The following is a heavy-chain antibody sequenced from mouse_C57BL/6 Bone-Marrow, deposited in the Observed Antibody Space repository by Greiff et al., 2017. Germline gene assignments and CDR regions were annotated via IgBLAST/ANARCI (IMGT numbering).Heavy chain of an antibody. CDR3: SSDYGSSLNWYFDV. D-gene: IGHD1-1*01. CDR1: GYTFTSYW. J-gene: IGHJ1*03. V-gene: IGHV1-69*01. CDR2: IDPSDSYT. Sequence: VQLQQPGAELVMPGASVKLSCKASGYTFTSYWMHWVKQRPGQGLEWIGEIDPSDSYTNYTQKFKGKSTLTVDKSYSTAYMQLSSLTSEASAIYYCSSDYGSSLNWYFDVWGTGTTVTVSS.